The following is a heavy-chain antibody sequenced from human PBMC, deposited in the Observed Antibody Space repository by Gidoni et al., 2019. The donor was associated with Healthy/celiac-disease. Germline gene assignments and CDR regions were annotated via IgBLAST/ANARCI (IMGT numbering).Heavy chain of an antibody. D-gene: IGHD3-3*01. J-gene: IGHJ6*02. CDR2: ISGSGGST. Sequence: EVQLLESGGGLVQPGGSLRLSCAASGFTFSSYAMSWVRQAPGKGLEWVSAISGSGGSTYYADSVKGRFTISRDNSKNTLYLQMNSLRAEDTAVYYCAKDQAIFGVVYYYYGMDVWGQGTTVTVSS. CDR3: AKDQAIFGVVYYYYGMDV. V-gene: IGHV3-23*01. CDR1: GFTFSSYA.